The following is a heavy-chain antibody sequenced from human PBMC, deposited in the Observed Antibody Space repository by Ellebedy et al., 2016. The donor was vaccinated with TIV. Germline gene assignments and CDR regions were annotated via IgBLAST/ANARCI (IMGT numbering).Heavy chain of an antibody. CDR2: INEDGSIT. Sequence: GESLKISCAASGFTFSKYWIHWVRQAPGKGLLWVLRINEDGSITNYADSVKGRFTISRDNAHNTLYLQMNSLRAEDTAVYYCVRGPITGAFDIWGQGTAVTVSS. V-gene: IGHV3-74*01. J-gene: IGHJ3*02. D-gene: IGHD3-3*01. CDR3: VRGPITGAFDI. CDR1: GFTFSKYW.